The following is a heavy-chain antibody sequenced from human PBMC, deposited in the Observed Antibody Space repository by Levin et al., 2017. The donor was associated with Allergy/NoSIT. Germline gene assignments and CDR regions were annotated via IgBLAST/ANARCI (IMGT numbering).Heavy chain of an antibody. J-gene: IGHJ3*01. V-gene: IGHV4-34*01. CDR2: VNHSGYT. CDR1: GGSFSGHY. CDR3: VTGVSSVTTDALDF. D-gene: IGHD4-17*01. Sequence: SETLSLTCAVYGGSFSGHYWSWIRQPPGQGLEWIGEVNHSGYTNYMPSLKSRVTISVDTSTNQFSLTLTSVTAADSAVYYCVTGVSSVTTDALDFWGQGTTVTVSS.